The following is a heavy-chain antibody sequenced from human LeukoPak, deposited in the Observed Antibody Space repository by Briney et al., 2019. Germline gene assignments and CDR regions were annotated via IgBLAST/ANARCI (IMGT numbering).Heavy chain of an antibody. V-gene: IGHV4-30-4*08. J-gene: IGHJ4*02. CDR3: ARAPYSDSWYYFDY. CDR2: IYYSGST. D-gene: IGHD2-8*01. CDR1: GGSISSGDYY. Sequence: SETLSLTRTVSGGSISSGDYYWSWIRQPPGKGLEWIGYIYYSGSTYYNPSLKSRVTISVDTSKNQFSLKLSSVTAADTAVYYCARAPYSDSWYYFDYWGQGTLVTVSS.